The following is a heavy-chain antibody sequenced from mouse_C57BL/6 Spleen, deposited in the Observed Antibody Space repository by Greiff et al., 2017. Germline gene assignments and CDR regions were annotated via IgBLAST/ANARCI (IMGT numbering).Heavy chain of an antibody. D-gene: IGHD1-1*01. Sequence: QVQLQQPGAELVKPGASVKMSCKASGYTFTSYWITWVKQRPGQGLAWIGDIYPGSGSTNYNEKFKSKATLTVDTSSSTAYMQLSSLTSEDSAVYYCARDTTVVATSDAMDYWGQGTSVTVSS. CDR1: GYTFTSYW. CDR3: ARDTTVVATSDAMDY. CDR2: IYPGSGST. V-gene: IGHV1-55*01. J-gene: IGHJ4*01.